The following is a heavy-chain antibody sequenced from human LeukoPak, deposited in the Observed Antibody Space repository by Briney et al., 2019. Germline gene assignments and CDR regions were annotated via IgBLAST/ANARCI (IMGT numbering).Heavy chain of an antibody. CDR3: ARAIGITRFWYFDL. CDR1: GGSISSYY. V-gene: IGHV4-59*01. J-gene: IGHJ2*01. D-gene: IGHD1-20*01. Sequence: SETLSLTCTVSGGSISSYYWSWIRQPPGKGLEWIGYIYYSGSTNYNPSLKSRVTISVDTSKNQFSLKLSSVTAADTAVYYCARAIGITRFWYFDLWGRGTLVTVSS. CDR2: IYYSGST.